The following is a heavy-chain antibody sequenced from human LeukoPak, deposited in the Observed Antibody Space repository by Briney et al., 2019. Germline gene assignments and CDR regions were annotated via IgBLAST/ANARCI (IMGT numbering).Heavy chain of an antibody. CDR3: VKVRYYYDSSGYYYYFDY. V-gene: IGHV3-64D*09. Sequence: GGSLRLSCAASGFTFSSYAMHWVRQAPGKGLEYVSAISSNGGSTYYADSVKGRFTISRDNSKNTLYLQMSSLRAEDTAVYYCVKVRYYYDSSGYYYYFDYWGQGTLVTVSS. CDR1: GFTFSSYA. CDR2: ISSNGGST. J-gene: IGHJ4*02. D-gene: IGHD3-22*01.